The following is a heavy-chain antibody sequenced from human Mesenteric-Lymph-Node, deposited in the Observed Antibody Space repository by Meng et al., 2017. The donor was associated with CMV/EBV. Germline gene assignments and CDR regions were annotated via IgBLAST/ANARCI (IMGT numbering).Heavy chain of an antibody. CDR3: ARDCSMCGMDV. CDR2: ISYDGSNK. J-gene: IGHJ6*02. V-gene: IGHV3-30-3*01. CDR1: GFTFSSYS. D-gene: IGHD2/OR15-2a*01. Sequence: GESLKISCAASGFTFSSYSMHWVRQAPGKGLEWVVVISYDGSNKYYADSVKGRFTISRDNSKNTLYLQMIGLRAEDTAVYYCARDCSMCGMDVWGQGTTVTVSS.